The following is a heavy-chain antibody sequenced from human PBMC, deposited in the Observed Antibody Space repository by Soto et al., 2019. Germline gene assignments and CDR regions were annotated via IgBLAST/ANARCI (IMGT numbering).Heavy chain of an antibody. V-gene: IGHV1-18*01. CDR2: ISAHNGNT. D-gene: IGHD1-1*01. CDR3: ARGRYGDY. CDR1: GYTFTSYG. J-gene: IGHJ4*02. Sequence: QVHLVQSGAEVKKPGASVKVSCKASGYTFTSYGITWVRQAPGQGLEWMGWISAHNGNTDYAQKLQGRDIVTRDTSPSTASMELRSPRSDDTAGYYCARGRYGDYWGQGALVTVSS.